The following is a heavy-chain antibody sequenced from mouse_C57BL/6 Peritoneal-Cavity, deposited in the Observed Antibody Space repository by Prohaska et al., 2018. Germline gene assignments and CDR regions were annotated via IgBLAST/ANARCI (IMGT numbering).Heavy chain of an antibody. CDR2: IYTADSET. J-gene: IGHJ2*01. Sequence: RPGSSVKLSCKASGYTFTSYWMDWVKQRTGQGLEWIGNIYTADSETHYNKKFKDKATVTGDKSSSTAYMQLSRLTSEDSAVYYCARDYDFDYWGQGTTLTVSS. CDR3: ARDYDFDY. CDR1: GYTFTSYW. D-gene: IGHD1-1*01. V-gene: IGHV1-61*01.